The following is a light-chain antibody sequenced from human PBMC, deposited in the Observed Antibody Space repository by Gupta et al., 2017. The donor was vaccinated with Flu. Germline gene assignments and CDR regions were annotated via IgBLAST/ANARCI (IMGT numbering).Light chain of an antibody. J-gene: IGLJ2*01. CDR3: SSNTGTTTI. V-gene: IGLV2-14*03. Sequence: TSSEVGDYEYVSEYQQRHGNAPKLMIYDVTKRPSGVSDRFSGSKSETTASLTSSGLQPEDEADYFCSSNTGTTTIFGGGTKLTVL. CDR1: SSEVGDYEY. CDR2: DVT.